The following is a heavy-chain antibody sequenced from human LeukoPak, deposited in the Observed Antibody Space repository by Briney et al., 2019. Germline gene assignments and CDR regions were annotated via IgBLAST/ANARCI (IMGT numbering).Heavy chain of an antibody. V-gene: IGHV4-34*01. CDR1: GGSFSGYY. Sequence: PSETLSLTCAVYGGSFSGYYWSWIRQPPGKGLEWIGEINHSGSTNYNPSLKSRVTISVDTSKNRFSLKLSSVTAADTAVYYCARSREFFGELLWGIDYWGQGTLVTVSS. D-gene: IGHD3-10*01. CDR2: INHSGST. CDR3: ARSREFFGELLWGIDY. J-gene: IGHJ4*02.